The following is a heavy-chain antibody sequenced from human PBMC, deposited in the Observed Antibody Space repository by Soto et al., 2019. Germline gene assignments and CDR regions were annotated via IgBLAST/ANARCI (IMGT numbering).Heavy chain of an antibody. Sequence: SQTLSLTCAISGDSASSNSAAWNWIRQSPSRGLEWLGRTYYRSKWYNDYAVSVKSRITINPDTSKNQFSLQLNSVTPEDTAVYYCARVGGAVDPNWFDPWGQGTLVTVSS. CDR3: ARVGGAVDPNWFDP. CDR2: TYYRSKWYN. D-gene: IGHD6-19*01. V-gene: IGHV6-1*01. CDR1: GDSASSNSAA. J-gene: IGHJ5*02.